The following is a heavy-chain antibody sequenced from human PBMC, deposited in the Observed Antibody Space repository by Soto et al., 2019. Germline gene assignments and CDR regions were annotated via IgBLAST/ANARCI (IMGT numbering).Heavy chain of an antibody. J-gene: IGHJ6*02. D-gene: IGHD3-10*01. CDR2: IWYDGSNK. Sequence: HPGGSLRLSCAASGFTFSSYGMHWVRQAPGKGLEWVAVIWYDGSNKYYADSVKGRFTISRDNSKNTLYLQMNSLRAEDTAVYYCARVTGITMVRGVLYYYYGMDVWGQGTTVTVSS. V-gene: IGHV3-33*01. CDR1: GFTFSSYG. CDR3: ARVTGITMVRGVLYYYYGMDV.